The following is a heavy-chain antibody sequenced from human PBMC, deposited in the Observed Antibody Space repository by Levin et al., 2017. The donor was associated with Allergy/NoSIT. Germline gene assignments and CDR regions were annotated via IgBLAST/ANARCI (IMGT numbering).Heavy chain of an antibody. V-gene: IGHV3-23*01. D-gene: IGHD6-19*01. J-gene: IGHJ6*03. CDR3: ATPPDPHAYSSVWYAPSPSYYYYYMDV. CDR1: GFTFNNYA. CDR2: ISSNADTT. Sequence: GESLKISCAASGFTFNNYAISWVRQAPGKGLEWVSAISSNADTTSYAASVRGRFTISRDNSQNTLYLQMNSLRAEDTAVYYCATPPDPHAYSSVWYAPSPSYYYYYMDVWGKGTTVTVSS.